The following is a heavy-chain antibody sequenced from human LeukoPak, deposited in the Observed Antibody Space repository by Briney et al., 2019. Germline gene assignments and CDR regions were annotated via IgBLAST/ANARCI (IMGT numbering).Heavy chain of an antibody. V-gene: IGHV3-21*04. CDR2: ISSSSSYI. CDR3: AKDGFGMVGAMTFDY. CDR1: GFTFSSYS. Sequence: GGSLRLSCAASGFTFSSYSMNWVRQAPGKGLEWVSFISSSSSYIYYADSVKGRFTISRDNSKNTLYLQLNSLRAEDTAVYYCAKDGFGMVGAMTFDYWGQGTLATVSS. J-gene: IGHJ4*02. D-gene: IGHD1-26*01.